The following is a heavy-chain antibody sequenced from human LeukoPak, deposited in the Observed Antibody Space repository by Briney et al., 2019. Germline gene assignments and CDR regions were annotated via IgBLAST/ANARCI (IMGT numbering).Heavy chain of an antibody. CDR3: ARGEKRGYYYDSSGYYFTGSWFDP. CDR2: IYTSGST. V-gene: IGHV4-4*07. D-gene: IGHD3-22*01. J-gene: IGHJ5*02. Sequence: SETLSLTCTVSGGSISSYYWSWIRQPAGKGLEWIGRIYTSGSTNYNPSLKSRVTMSVDTSKNQFSLKLSSVTAADTAVYYCARGEKRGYYYDSSGYYFTGSWFDPWGQGTLVTVSS. CDR1: GGSISSYY.